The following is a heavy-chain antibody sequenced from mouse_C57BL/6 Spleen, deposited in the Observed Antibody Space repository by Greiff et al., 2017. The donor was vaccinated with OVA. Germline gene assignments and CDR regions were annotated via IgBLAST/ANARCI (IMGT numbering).Heavy chain of an antibody. J-gene: IGHJ1*03. V-gene: IGHV1-53*01. CDR2: INPSNGGT. D-gene: IGHD1-1*01. CDR1: GYTFTSYW. CDR3: ARRHYYYGSSRWYFDV. Sequence: VQLQQPGTELVKPGASVKLSCKASGYTFTSYWMHWVKQRPGQGLEWIGNINPSNGGTNYNEKFKSKATLTVDKSSSTAYMQLSSLTSEDSAVYYCARRHYYYGSSRWYFDVWGTGTTVTVSS.